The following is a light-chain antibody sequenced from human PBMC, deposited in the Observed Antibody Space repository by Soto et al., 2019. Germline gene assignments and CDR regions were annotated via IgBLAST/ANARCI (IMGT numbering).Light chain of an antibody. J-gene: IGLJ3*02. V-gene: IGLV1-40*01. CDR3: QSYDISLSGWV. Sequence: QSVLTQPPSVSGAPGQRVTISCTGTFSNIGAGYDVHWFQHLTGAAPKLLSYSNTNRPSGVPDRFSASKSGTSASLTFAGLQTEDAADYFCQSYDISLSGWVFGGGPKLTVL. CDR2: SNT. CDR1: FSNIGAGYD.